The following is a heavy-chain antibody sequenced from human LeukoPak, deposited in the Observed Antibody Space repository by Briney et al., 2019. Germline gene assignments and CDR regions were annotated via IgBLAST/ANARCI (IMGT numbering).Heavy chain of an antibody. D-gene: IGHD1-26*01. CDR1: GFTFSSYS. Sequence: GGSLRLSCAASGFTFSSYSMNWVRQAPGKGLEWVSYITSSSTTIYYADSVKGRFTISRDNAKNSLTLQMNSLRAEDTAVYYCARGWDRFDYWGQGTLVTVSS. V-gene: IGHV3-48*01. CDR2: ITSSSTTI. J-gene: IGHJ4*02. CDR3: ARGWDRFDY.